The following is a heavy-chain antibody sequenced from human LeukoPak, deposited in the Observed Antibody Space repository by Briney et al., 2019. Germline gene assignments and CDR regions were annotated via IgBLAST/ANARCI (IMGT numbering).Heavy chain of an antibody. CDR3: ARGYCSGGSCSALGYYYYGMDV. CDR2: INPNSGGT. CDR1: GYTFTGYY. D-gene: IGHD2-15*01. V-gene: IGHV1-2*02. J-gene: IGHJ6*02. Sequence: ASVKVSCKASGYTFTGYYMHWVRQAPGQGLEWMGWINPNSGGTNYAQKFQGRVTMTRDTSISTAYMELSRLRSDDTAVYYCARGYCSGGSCSALGYYYYGMDVWGLGTTVTVSS.